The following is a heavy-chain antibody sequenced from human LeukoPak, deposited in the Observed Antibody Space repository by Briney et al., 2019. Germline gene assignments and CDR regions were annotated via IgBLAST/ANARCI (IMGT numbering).Heavy chain of an antibody. CDR1: GGSISSYY. D-gene: IGHD1-26*01. CDR2: IYYSGST. J-gene: IGHJ4*02. Sequence: SETLSLTCTVPGGSISSYYWSWIRQTPGKGLEWIGYIYYSGSTNYNPSLKSRVTISLDTSKNQFSLKLSSVTAADTAVYYCARSVGSERDFDYWGQGTLVTVSS. CDR3: ARSVGSERDFDY. V-gene: IGHV4-59*01.